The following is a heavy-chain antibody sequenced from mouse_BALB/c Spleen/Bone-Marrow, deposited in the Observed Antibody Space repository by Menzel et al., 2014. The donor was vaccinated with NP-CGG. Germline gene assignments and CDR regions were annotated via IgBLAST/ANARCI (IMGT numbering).Heavy chain of an antibody. CDR1: GYVFSTYW. CDR3: ARGGISVDY. V-gene: IGHV1-80*01. J-gene: IGHJ2*01. Sequence: VQRVESGAELVRPGSSVKISCESSGYVFSTYWINWVKQRPGQGLEWIGQIYPGDGDTDYNGKFKDKATLTADKSSNTAYMQLSSLTSEDSAVYFCARGGISVDYCGQGTTLTVSS. CDR2: IYPGDGDT.